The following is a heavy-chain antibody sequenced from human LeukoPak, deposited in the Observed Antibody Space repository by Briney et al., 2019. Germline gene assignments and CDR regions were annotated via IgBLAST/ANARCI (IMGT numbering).Heavy chain of an antibody. Sequence: SLSLSCAASVLTFDDYAMHWVRHAPGRGLEWVSGISWNSGNIGYADAVKGRFTISRDNAKNSLYLQMNSRRAEDTALYYCATSRGYSGPFGYWGQGTLVTVSS. CDR3: ATSRGYSGPFGY. D-gene: IGHD5-12*01. J-gene: IGHJ4*02. CDR2: ISWNSGNI. V-gene: IGHV3-9*01. CDR1: VLTFDDYA.